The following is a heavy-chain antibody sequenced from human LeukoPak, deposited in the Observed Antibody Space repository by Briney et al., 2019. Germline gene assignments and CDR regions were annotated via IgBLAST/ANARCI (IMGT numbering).Heavy chain of an antibody. Sequence: GRSLRLSCAASGFTFDDYAMHWVRQAPGKGLEWVSGISWNSGSVGYADSVKGRFTISRDNAKNSLYLQMNSLRAEDTAVYYCARSRRDGYNYGFDPWGQGTLVTVSS. CDR1: GFTFDDYA. CDR3: ARSRRDGYNYGFDP. V-gene: IGHV3-9*01. J-gene: IGHJ5*02. D-gene: IGHD5-24*01. CDR2: ISWNSGSV.